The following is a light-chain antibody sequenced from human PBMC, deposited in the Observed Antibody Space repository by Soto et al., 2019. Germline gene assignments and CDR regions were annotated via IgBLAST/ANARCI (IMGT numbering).Light chain of an antibody. CDR3: VAWDDSLNGHV. V-gene: IGLV1-44*01. CDR2: VND. J-gene: IGLJ1*01. Sequence: VLTHPPSASGTPGQMVTISCSGGSSNMGTNTVSWYQQVPGTAPKVLIYVNDQRPSGVPGRFSGSNSGTSASLAISGLQPEDEADYYCVAWDDSLNGHVFGTGTKVTVL. CDR1: SSNMGTNT.